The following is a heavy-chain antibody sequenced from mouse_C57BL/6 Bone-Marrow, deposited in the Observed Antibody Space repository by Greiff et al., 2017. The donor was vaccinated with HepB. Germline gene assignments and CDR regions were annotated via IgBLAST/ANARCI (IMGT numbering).Heavy chain of an antibody. CDR1: GYTFTSYW. J-gene: IGHJ1*03. Sequence: VQLQQSGAELAKPGASVQLSCKASGYTFTSYWMHWVKQRPGPGLEWIGYINPSSGYTKYNQKFKDKATLTADKSSSTAYMQLSRLTYEDSAVYYGARLGDYGSSYVSYWYFDVWGTGTTVTVSS. D-gene: IGHD1-1*01. CDR2: INPSSGYT. V-gene: IGHV1-7*01. CDR3: ARLGDYGSSYVSYWYFDV.